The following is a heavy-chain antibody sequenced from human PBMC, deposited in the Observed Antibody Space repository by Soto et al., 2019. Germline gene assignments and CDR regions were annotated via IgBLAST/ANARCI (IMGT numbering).Heavy chain of an antibody. CDR1: GGSMSPYY. J-gene: IGHJ4*02. Sequence: SETLSFTCTVSGGSMSPYYWSWIRQHPGEGLEWIGYVYYSGCTHYNPSLKSRLTISVDTSKNQFSLKLSSVTAADTAVYYCARGSGWADFDFWGQGTLVTVSS. D-gene: IGHD1-26*01. CDR3: ARGSGWADFDF. CDR2: VYYSGCT. V-gene: IGHV4-59*12.